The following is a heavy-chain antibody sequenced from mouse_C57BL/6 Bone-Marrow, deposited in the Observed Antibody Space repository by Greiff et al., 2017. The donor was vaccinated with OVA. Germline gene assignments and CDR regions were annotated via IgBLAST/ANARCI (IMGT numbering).Heavy chain of an antibody. V-gene: IGHV5-6*01. Sequence: EVQLMESGGDLVKPGGSLKLSCAASGFTFSSYGMSWVRQTPDKRLEWVATISSGGSYTYYPDSVKGRFTISRDNAKNTLYLQMSSLKSEDTAMYYCARQKTGTLFAYWGQGTLVTVSA. CDR2: ISSGGSYT. J-gene: IGHJ3*01. CDR3: ARQKTGTLFAY. D-gene: IGHD4-1*01. CDR1: GFTFSSYG.